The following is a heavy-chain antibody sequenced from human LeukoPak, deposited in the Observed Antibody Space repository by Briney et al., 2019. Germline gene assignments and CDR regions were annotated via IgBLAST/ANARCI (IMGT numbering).Heavy chain of an antibody. D-gene: IGHD5-18*01. CDR2: MNSNSGNT. J-gene: IGHJ4*02. CDR3: ARGRYEYGYGFAYVY. Sequence: ASVKVSCKVSGSTFTSYDINWVRQATGQGLEWMGWMNSNSGNTGYAQKLQGRVTMTRNTSISTAYMELSSLRSEDAAVYYCARGRYEYGYGFAYVYWGQGTLVTVSS. CDR1: GSTFTSYD. V-gene: IGHV1-8*01.